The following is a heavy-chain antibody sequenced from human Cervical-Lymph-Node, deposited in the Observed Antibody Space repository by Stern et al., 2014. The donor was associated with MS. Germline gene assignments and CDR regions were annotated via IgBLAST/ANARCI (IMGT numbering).Heavy chain of an antibody. V-gene: IGHV3-23*04. D-gene: IGHD6-13*01. J-gene: IGHJ1*01. CDR2: ISGSGGST. CDR3: AKDRESSGWSKYLQL. CDR1: GLTFSSYA. Sequence: EVQLVESGGGLVQPGGSLRLSCAASGLTFSSYAISWVRQAPGKGLEWVSAISGSGGSTYYADSVKGRFTISRDNSKNTLYLQMDSLRAEDTAVYYCAKDRESSGWSKYLQLWGQGTLVTVSS.